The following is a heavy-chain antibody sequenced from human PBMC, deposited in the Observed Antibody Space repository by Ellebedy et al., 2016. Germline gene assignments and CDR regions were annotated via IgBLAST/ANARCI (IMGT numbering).Heavy chain of an antibody. D-gene: IGHD5-12*01. J-gene: IGHJ4*02. CDR2: MSSSSSTI. CDR3: ARGPTRDISSRLGLYFDY. CDR1: GFTFSSYN. V-gene: IGHV3-48*04. Sequence: GESLKISCAASGFTFSSYNMNWVRQAPGKGLEWVSYMSSSSSTIYYADSVKGRFTISRDGAKNSLYLQMNSLRVEDTAVYYCARGPTRDISSRLGLYFDYWGQGTLVTVSS.